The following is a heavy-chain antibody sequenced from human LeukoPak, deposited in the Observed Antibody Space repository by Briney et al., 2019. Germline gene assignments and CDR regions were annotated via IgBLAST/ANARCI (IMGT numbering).Heavy chain of an antibody. J-gene: IGHJ4*02. CDR2: IHTSGNT. CDR1: GGSISSYY. CDR3: ARDRYVYSASWYYFDY. V-gene: IGHV4-4*07. Sequence: PSETLSLTCTVSGGSISSYYWSWIRQPAGKGLEWIGRIHTSGNTNYNPSLKSRVTMSVDTSKNQFSLKLSSVTAADTAVYYCARDRYVYSASWYYFDYWGQGTLVTVSS. D-gene: IGHD6-13*01.